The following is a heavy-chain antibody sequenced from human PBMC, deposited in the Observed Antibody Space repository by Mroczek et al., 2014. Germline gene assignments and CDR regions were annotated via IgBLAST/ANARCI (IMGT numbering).Heavy chain of an antibody. Sequence: QVQLQESGPGLVKPSETLSLTCTVSGGSISSYYWSWIRQPPGKGLEWIGYIYYSGSTNYNPSLKSRVTISVDTSKNQFSLKLSSVTAADTAVYYCARSEREGHFQHWGQGTLVTVSS. J-gene: IGHJ1*01. CDR2: IYYSGST. CDR1: GGSISSYY. CDR3: ARSEREGHFQH. V-gene: IGHV4-59*01.